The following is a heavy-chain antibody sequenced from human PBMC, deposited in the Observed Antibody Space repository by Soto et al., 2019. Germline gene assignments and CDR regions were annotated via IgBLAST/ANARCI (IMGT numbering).Heavy chain of an antibody. D-gene: IGHD2-8*01. CDR3: AKGGVLMVYAIALDWYFDL. CDR2: ISGSGGST. V-gene: IGHV3-23*01. J-gene: IGHJ2*01. Sequence: EVQLLESGGGLVQPGGSLRLSCAASGFTFSSYAMSWVRQAPGKGLEWVSAISGSGGSTYYADSVKGRFTISRDNSKNTLYLQMNSLRAEDTAVYYCAKGGVLMVYAIALDWYFDLWGRGTLVTVSS. CDR1: GFTFSSYA.